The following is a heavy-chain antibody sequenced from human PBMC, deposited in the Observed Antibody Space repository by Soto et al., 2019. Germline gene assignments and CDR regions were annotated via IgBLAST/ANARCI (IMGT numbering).Heavy chain of an antibody. CDR3: ARDLDYGDQYYFDY. CDR1: RFTFSIYI. CDR2: ISSSSSTI. Sequence: EVQLVESGGGLVQPGGSLRLSFGAFRFTFSIYIMNWVRQAPGKGLEWVSYISSSSSTIYYADSVKGRFTISRDNAKNSLYLQMNSLRDEDTAVYYCARDLDYGDQYYFDYWGQGTLVTVSS. J-gene: IGHJ4*02. D-gene: IGHD4-17*01. V-gene: IGHV3-48*02.